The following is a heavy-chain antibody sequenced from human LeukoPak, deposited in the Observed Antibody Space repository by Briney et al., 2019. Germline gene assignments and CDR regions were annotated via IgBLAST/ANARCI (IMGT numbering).Heavy chain of an antibody. V-gene: IGHV4-39*07. CDR3: ATTGGDPGY. CDR2: IYYSGST. Sequence: SETLSLTCTVSGGSISSNSYYWGWIRQPPGKGLEWIGSIYYSGSTYYNPSLKSRVTISVDTSKNQFSLKLSSVTAADTAVYYCATTGGDPGYWGQGTLVTVSS. CDR1: GGSISSNSYY. J-gene: IGHJ4*02. D-gene: IGHD4-17*01.